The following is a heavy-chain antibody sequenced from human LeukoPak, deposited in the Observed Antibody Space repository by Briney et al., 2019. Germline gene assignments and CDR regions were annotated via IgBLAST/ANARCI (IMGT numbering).Heavy chain of an antibody. J-gene: IGHJ4*02. Sequence: ASVKVSCKPSGYTFTDNYIYGVRQAPGQGLEWMGRINPTTGAANSAQKFQGRVTMSRDTSISTAYMELSRLKSDDTAVYYCARGGSGIAYWGQGTLVTVSS. V-gene: IGHV1-2*06. D-gene: IGHD6-25*01. CDR2: INPTTGAA. CDR1: GYTFTDNY. CDR3: ARGGSGIAY.